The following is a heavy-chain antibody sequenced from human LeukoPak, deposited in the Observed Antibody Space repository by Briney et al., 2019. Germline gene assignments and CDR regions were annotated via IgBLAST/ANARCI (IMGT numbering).Heavy chain of an antibody. J-gene: IGHJ4*02. D-gene: IGHD6-19*01. CDR3: AKDRGSTGWSDY. CDR2: ISVTGSSA. V-gene: IGHV3-23*01. CDR1: GFTYSSYA. Sequence: PGGSLRLSCAASGFTYSSYAXXXXXXXXXXXXXXVSSISVTGSSAYYADSVKGRFXXSRXNSXNTVDLQMNSLRADDTAVYYCAKDRGSTGWSDYWGQGTLVTVSS.